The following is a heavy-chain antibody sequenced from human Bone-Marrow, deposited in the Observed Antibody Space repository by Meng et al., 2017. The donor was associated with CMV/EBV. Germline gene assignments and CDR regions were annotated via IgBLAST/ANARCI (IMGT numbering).Heavy chain of an antibody. V-gene: IGHV3-48*04. CDR2: ISSSSSTI. Sequence: GESLKISCAASGFTFSSYSMNWVRQAPGKGLEWVSYISSSSSTIYYADSVKGRFTISRDNAKNSLYLQMNSLRAEDTAVYYCARDRIAAIKENYYYYGMDVWGQGTTVTVSS. J-gene: IGHJ6*02. CDR1: GFTFSSYS. CDR3: ARDRIAAIKENYYYYGMDV. D-gene: IGHD6-6*01.